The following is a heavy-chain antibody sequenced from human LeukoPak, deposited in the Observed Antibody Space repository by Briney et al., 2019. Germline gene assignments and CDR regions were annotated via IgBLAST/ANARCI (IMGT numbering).Heavy chain of an antibody. J-gene: IGHJ4*02. CDR3: ARADYSNFNDY. Sequence: GGSRRLSCAASGFTFDDYAMHWVRHAPAKGMEWVSGISWNSGSIGYADSVKGRFTISRENAKNSLYLQMNSLRAGDTAVYYCARADYSNFNDYWGQGTLVTVSS. CDR1: GFTFDDYA. CDR2: ISWNSGSI. V-gene: IGHV3-9*01. D-gene: IGHD4-11*01.